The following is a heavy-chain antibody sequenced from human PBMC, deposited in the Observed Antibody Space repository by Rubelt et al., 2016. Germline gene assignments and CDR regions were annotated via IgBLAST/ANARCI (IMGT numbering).Heavy chain of an antibody. CDR3: ARGRRGGWYGNWFDP. Sequence: QVQLQQWGAGLLKPSETLSLTCAVYGGSFSGYYWSWIRQPPGKGLEWIGEINHSGSTNYTPPLKRGVTISVDTSKDHVCRKLSSVTAADTAVYYCARGRRGGWYGNWFDPWGQGTLVTVSS. J-gene: IGHJ5*02. CDR2: INHSGST. V-gene: IGHV4-34*01. D-gene: IGHD6-19*01. CDR1: GGSFSGYY.